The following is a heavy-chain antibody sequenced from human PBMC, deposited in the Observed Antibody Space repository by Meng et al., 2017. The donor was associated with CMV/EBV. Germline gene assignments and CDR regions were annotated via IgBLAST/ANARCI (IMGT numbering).Heavy chain of an antibody. CDR2: IYYSGST. CDR1: GGSISSGDYY. D-gene: IGHD3-22*01. V-gene: IGHV4-30-4*08. Sequence: VHLQESGPLQWKPSQTLSLTCTVSGGSISSGDYYWSWIRQPPGKGLEWIGYIYYSGSTYYNPSLKSRVTISVDTSKNQFSLKLSSVTAADTAVYYCARAAPDYYDSSGPPDYWGQGTLVTVSS. CDR3: ARAAPDYYDSSGPPDY. J-gene: IGHJ4*02.